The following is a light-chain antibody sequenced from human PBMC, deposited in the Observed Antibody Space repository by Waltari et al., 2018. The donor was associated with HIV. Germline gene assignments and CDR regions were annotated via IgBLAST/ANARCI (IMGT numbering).Light chain of an antibody. J-gene: IGKJ3*01. CDR2: GAS. CDR3: QQYNNWPRA. Sequence: EIVMTQSPATLSVSSGERATLSCRTSQSVSSNLAWYQQKPGQAPRLLIYGASIRATGFPARFSGSGSGTEFTLTINSLQSEDFAIYYCQQYNNWPRAFGPGTKVDIK. CDR1: QSVSSN. V-gene: IGKV3-15*01.